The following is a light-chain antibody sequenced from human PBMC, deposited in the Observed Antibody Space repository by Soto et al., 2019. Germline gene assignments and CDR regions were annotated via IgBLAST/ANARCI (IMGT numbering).Light chain of an antibody. V-gene: IGKV1-5*03. CDR2: KAS. CDR1: QTISSW. Sequence: DIQLTQSPSFLSASVGDRVTITCRASQTISSWLAWYQQKPGKAPKLLIYKASTLKSGVPSRFSGSGSRTEFTLTISSLQPDDLATYDCQHYNSYSEAFGQGTKVHIK. J-gene: IGKJ1*01. CDR3: QHYNSYSEA.